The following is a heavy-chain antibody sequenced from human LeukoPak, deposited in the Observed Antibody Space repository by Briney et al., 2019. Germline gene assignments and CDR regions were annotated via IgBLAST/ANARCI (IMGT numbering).Heavy chain of an antibody. J-gene: IGHJ4*02. CDR3: VVEAANY. Sequence: GGSLRLSYAASGFTYTDYWMTWIRQSPEKGLEWAAHISNDGSVTYYGESVKGRFTISRDNAKNSVYLQMNNLRVEDTAVYYCVVEAANYWGQGTVVTVSS. D-gene: IGHD1-26*01. V-gene: IGHV3-7*01. CDR2: ISNDGSVT. CDR1: GFTYTDYW.